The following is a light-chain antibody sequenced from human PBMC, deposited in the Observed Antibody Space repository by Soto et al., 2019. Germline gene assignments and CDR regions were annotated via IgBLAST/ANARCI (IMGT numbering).Light chain of an antibody. V-gene: IGKV3-11*01. J-gene: IGKJ5*01. Sequence: EIVLTQSPATLSLSPGAIATXXXRXSPSVTNFLAWYQQKPGQAPRLLIYGAFNRATGIPARFSGSGSGTDFTLTISSLEPEDSAIYYCQQRNIWPPVTFGQGTRLEIK. CDR3: QQRNIWPPVT. CDR1: PSVTNF. CDR2: GAF.